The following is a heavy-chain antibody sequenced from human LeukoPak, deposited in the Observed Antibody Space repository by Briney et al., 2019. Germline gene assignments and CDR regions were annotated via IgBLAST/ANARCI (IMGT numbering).Heavy chain of an antibody. CDR1: GYTFTGYY. D-gene: IGHD2-15*01. Sequence: GASVKVSCKASGYTFTGYYMHWVRQAPGQGLEWMGWINPNSGGTNYAQKFQGRVTMTRDTSISTAYMELSRLRSDDTAVYYCAAGYCSGGSCTGGMDVWGQGTTVTVSS. J-gene: IGHJ6*02. V-gene: IGHV1-2*02. CDR3: AAGYCSGGSCTGGMDV. CDR2: INPNSGGT.